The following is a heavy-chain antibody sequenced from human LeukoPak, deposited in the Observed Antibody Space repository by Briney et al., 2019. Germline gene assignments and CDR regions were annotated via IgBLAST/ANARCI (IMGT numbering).Heavy chain of an antibody. V-gene: IGHV3-23*01. CDR2: ISGSGGST. J-gene: IGHJ6*02. CDR3: AKGLRTYSSPRVEDYYYYGMDV. CDR1: GFTFSSYA. Sequence: GGSLRLSCAASGFTFSSYAMSWVRQAPGKGLEWVSAISGSGGSTHYADSVKGRFTISRDNSKNTLYLQMNSLRAEDTAVYYCAKGLRTYSSPRVEDYYYYGMDVWGQGTTVTVSS. D-gene: IGHD6-13*01.